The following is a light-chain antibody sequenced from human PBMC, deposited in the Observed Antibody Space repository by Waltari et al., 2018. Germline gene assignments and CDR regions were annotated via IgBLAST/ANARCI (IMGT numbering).Light chain of an antibody. CDR2: HTS. Sequence: EIVLTQSPGTLSLSTGDRATLSCRASQSVGKYLAWYQQKPGQAPRLLIYHTSTRATGIPDRFSGSGSGTDFSLTISRLEPEDFSVYHCQMYVNLPATFGQGTKVEI. V-gene: IGKV3-20*01. CDR3: QMYVNLPAT. CDR1: QSVGKY. J-gene: IGKJ1*01.